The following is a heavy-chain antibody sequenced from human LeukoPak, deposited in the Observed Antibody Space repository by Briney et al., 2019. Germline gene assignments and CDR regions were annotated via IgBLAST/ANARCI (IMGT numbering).Heavy chain of an antibody. Sequence: GGSLRLSCAASGFTFDDYAMHWVRQAPGKGLEWVSGISWNSGSIGYADSVKGRFTISRDNAKNSLYLQMNSLRAEDTAAYYCARDLDSSTVGGYFDYWGQGTLVTVSS. V-gene: IGHV3-9*01. D-gene: IGHD6-13*01. J-gene: IGHJ4*02. CDR1: GFTFDDYA. CDR3: ARDLDSSTVGGYFDY. CDR2: ISWNSGSI.